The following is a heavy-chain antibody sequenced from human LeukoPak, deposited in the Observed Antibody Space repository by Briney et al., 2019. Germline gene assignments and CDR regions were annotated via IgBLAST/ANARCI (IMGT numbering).Heavy chain of an antibody. J-gene: IGHJ4*02. Sequence: ASVKVSCKASGYTFTSYDINWVRQAPGQGLEWMGWMNPNRGNTGYAQKFQGRVTMTRNTSISTAYMELSSLRSEDTAVYYCARGYNRPGIAVAGTTGDVDYWGQGTLVTVSS. CDR2: MNPNRGNT. D-gene: IGHD6-19*01. CDR3: ARGYNRPGIAVAGTTGDVDY. CDR1: GYTFTSYD. V-gene: IGHV1-8*01.